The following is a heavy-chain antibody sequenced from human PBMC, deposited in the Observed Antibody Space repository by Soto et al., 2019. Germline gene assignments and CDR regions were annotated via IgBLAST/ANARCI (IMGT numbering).Heavy chain of an antibody. CDR3: TRLDGYNNFDY. Sequence: EVQLVESGGGLVQPGGSLKLSCAASGFTFSGSAMHWVRQASGKGLEWVGRIRSKANSYATAYAASVKSRYTISRDDSKNTAYLQMNSLKTEDTAVYYCTRLDGYNNFDYLGQGTLVTVSS. D-gene: IGHD5-12*01. CDR1: GFTFSGSA. V-gene: IGHV3-73*02. CDR2: IRSKANSYAT. J-gene: IGHJ4*02.